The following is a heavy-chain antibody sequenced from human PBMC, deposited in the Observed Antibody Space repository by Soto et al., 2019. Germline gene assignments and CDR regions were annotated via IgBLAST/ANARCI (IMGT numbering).Heavy chain of an antibody. CDR1: GFTFSSYA. CDR3: AKDFDTLLRYRFDY. J-gene: IGHJ4*02. CDR2: ISSSGGST. Sequence: GGSLRLSCAASGFTFSSYAMSWVRQAPGKGLEWVSAISSSGGSTYYADSVKGRFTISRDNSKNTLYLQMSSLRAEDTAVYYCAKDFDTLLRYRFDYWGQGTLVTVSS. D-gene: IGHD3-10*02. V-gene: IGHV3-23*01.